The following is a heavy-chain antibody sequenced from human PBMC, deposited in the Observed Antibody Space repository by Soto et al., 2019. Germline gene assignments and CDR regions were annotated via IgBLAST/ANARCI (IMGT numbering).Heavy chain of an antibody. Sequence: AASVKVSCKASGYIFTNYYIHWVRQAPGQGLEWMGWINPDSGGTKYPQNLQARVTMTRDTSISTAYMELSSLKSDDTALYYCVSAPRLYGDSVDYWGQGPLVTVSS. CDR1: GYIFTNYY. CDR2: INPDSGGT. D-gene: IGHD4-17*01. J-gene: IGHJ4*02. CDR3: VSAPRLYGDSVDY. V-gene: IGHV1-2*02.